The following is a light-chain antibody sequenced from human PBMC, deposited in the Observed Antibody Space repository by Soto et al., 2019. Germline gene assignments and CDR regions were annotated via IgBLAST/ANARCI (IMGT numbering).Light chain of an antibody. CDR1: QSVSSN. J-gene: IGKJ4*01. CDR2: GAS. CDR3: QQYNNWPPLI. Sequence: EIVITQSPGTLSVSPGERATLSCRASQSVSSNLAWYQQKPGQAPRLLIYGASTRATGIPARFGGSGSGTEFTLTISSLQSEDFAVYYCQQYNNWPPLIFGGGTKVEIK. V-gene: IGKV3-15*01.